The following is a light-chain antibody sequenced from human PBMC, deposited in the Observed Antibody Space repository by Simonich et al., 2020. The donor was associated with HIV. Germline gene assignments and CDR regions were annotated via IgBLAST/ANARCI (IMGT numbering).Light chain of an antibody. J-gene: IGLJ7*01. V-gene: IGLV2-14*03. Sequence: QSALTQPASVSWSPGQSITISCTGTSSDVGGYNYVSWYQQHPGKAPKLMIYDFRNRPSGVSNRFSGSKSGNTASLTISGLQAEDEADYYCSSYTSSSTFVFGGGTQLTVL. CDR3: SSYTSSSTFV. CDR2: DFR. CDR1: SSDVGGYNY.